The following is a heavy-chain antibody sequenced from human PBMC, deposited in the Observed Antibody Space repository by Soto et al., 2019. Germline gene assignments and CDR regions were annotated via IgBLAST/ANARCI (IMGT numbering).Heavy chain of an antibody. CDR3: AKGRVGGWYAAFDI. CDR1: GFTFDDYA. V-gene: IGHV3-9*01. D-gene: IGHD6-19*01. J-gene: IGHJ3*02. CDR2: ISWNSGSI. Sequence: EVQLVESGGGLVQPGRSQRLSCAASGFTFDDYAMHWVRQAPGKGLEWVSGISWNSGSIGYADSVKGRFTISRDNAKNSLYLQMNSLRAEDTALYYCAKGRVGGWYAAFDIWGQGTMVTVSS.